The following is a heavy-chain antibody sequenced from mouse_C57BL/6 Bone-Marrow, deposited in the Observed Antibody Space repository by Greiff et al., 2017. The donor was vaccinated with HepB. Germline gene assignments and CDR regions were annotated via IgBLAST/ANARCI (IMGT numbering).Heavy chain of an antibody. D-gene: IGHD1-1*01. V-gene: IGHV5-12*01. J-gene: IGHJ1*03. CDR3: SKTGDYYGSSTWYLGV. CDR2: ISNGGGST. CDR1: GFTFSDYY. Sequence: EVKLVESGGGLVQPGGSLKLSCAASGFTFSDYYMYWVRQTPEKRLEWVAYISNGGGSTYYPDTVKGRFTISRDNAKNTLYLQMSRLKSEDTAMYYCSKTGDYYGSSTWYLGVWGTGTTVTGSS.